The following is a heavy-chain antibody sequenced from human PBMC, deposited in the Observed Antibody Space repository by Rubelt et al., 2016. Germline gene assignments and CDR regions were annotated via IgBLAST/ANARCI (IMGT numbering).Heavy chain of an antibody. CDR1: GGTFRSYA. CDR2: IIPIFGTA. CDR3: ARRQQLGPFDY. D-gene: IGHD6-13*01. V-gene: IGHV1-69*12. Sequence: QDQLVPSGAEVKKPGSSVKVSCKASGGTFRSYAISWVRQAPGQGLEWMGGIIPIFGTATYAHKFQGRVTIIADESTSTSYMELSSLRSEDTAVYYCARRQQLGPFDYWGQGTLVTVSS. J-gene: IGHJ4*02.